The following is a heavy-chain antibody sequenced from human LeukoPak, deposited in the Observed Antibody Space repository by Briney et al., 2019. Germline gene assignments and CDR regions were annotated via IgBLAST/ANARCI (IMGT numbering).Heavy chain of an antibody. Sequence: GGFLRLSCAASGLTFRNYWMSWVRQAPGKGLEWVANIKQDGSDKFYVDSVNGRFTISRDNAKNSLYLQMNSLRAEDTAVYYCARADSSWYVYWGQGTLVTVSS. D-gene: IGHD6-13*01. V-gene: IGHV3-7*01. CDR1: GLTFRNYW. CDR3: ARADSSWYVY. CDR2: IKQDGSDK. J-gene: IGHJ4*02.